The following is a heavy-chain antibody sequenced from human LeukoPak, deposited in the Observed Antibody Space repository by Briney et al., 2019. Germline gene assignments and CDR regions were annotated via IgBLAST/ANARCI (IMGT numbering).Heavy chain of an antibody. CDR2: IIPIFGTA. Sequence: GASAKVSCKASGGTFSSYAISWVRQAPGQGLERMGGIIPIFGTANYAQKFQGRVTITADESTSTAYMELSSLRSEDTAVYYCARDQETGRDGYNYYWGQGTLVTVSS. CDR1: GGTFSSYA. V-gene: IGHV1-69*13. D-gene: IGHD5-24*01. CDR3: ARDQETGRDGYNYY. J-gene: IGHJ4*02.